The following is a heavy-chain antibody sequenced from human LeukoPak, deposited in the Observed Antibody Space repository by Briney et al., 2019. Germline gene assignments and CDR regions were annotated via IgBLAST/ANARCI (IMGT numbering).Heavy chain of an antibody. V-gene: IGHV4-59*01. CDR1: GGSISSYY. CDR2: IYYSGST. Sequence: PSETLSLTCSVSGGSISSYYWSWIRQPPGKGLEWIGYIYYSGSTNYNPFLKSRVTISVDTSKNQFSLKLSSVTAADTAVYYCAREYSSGWDNWFDPWGQGTLVTVSS. CDR3: AREYSSGWDNWFDP. J-gene: IGHJ5*02. D-gene: IGHD6-19*01.